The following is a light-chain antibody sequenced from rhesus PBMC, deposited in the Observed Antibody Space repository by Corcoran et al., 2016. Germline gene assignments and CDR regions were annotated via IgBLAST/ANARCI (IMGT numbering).Light chain of an antibody. CDR3: YQHSSGYS. J-gene: IGKJ2*01. CDR2: GAS. CDR1: QSVSSN. V-gene: IGKV3-10*01. Sequence: QVILTQSPATLSLSPGERATLSCRASQSVSSNLAWYQQKPGQNPRLLIYGASSRATGIPDRFSGSGSGTDFTLTISSLEPEDVGVYHCYQHSSGYSFGQGTKVEIK.